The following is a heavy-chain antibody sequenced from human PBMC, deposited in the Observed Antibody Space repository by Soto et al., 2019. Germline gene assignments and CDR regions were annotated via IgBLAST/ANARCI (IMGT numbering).Heavy chain of an antibody. D-gene: IGHD2-15*01. CDR1: GFTFSSYG. Sequence: GGSLRLSCAASGFTFSSYGMHWVRQAPGKGLEWVAVIWYDGSKKYYADSVKGRCTISRDNSKNTLYLQMNSLRAEDTAVDYGARAVSAGFDYWGQGTLVTVSS. CDR3: ARAVSAGFDY. CDR2: IWYDGSKK. V-gene: IGHV3-33*01. J-gene: IGHJ4*02.